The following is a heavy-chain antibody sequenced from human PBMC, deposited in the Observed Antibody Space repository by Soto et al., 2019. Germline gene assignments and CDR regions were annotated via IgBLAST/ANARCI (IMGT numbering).Heavy chain of an antibody. CDR3: ARARTGRDIVVVPAAIGWFDP. CDR2: IIPIFGTA. Sequence: QVQLVQSGAEVKKPGSSVKVSCKASGGTSSSYAISWVRQAPGQGLEWMGGIIPIFGTANYAQKFQGRVTITADESTSTAYMELSSLRSEDTAVYYCARARTGRDIVVVPAAIGWFDPWGQGTLVTVSS. V-gene: IGHV1-69*01. D-gene: IGHD2-2*01. J-gene: IGHJ5*02. CDR1: GGTSSSYA.